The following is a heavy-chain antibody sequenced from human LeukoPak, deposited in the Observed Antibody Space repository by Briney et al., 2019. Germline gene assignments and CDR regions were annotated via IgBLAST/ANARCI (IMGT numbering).Heavy chain of an antibody. CDR1: GFALSSHG. V-gene: IGHV3-33*01. D-gene: IGHD5-12*01. CDR2: IWYDGSIK. CDR3: AREDYSGYDFYDY. J-gene: IGHJ4*02. Sequence: GGSLRLSCIVSGFALSSHGMHWVRQAPGKWLEWVAVIWYDGSIKNYADSVKGRFTISRDNAKNTLYLQMNSLRVEDTAVYYCAREDYSGYDFYDYWGQGSLVTVSS.